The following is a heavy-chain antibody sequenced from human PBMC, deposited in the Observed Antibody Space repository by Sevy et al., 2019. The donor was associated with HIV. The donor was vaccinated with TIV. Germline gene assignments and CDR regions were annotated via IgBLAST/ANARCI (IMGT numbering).Heavy chain of an antibody. CDR1: GFTFSSYA. D-gene: IGHD2-2*03. CDR2: ISGKVDNT. J-gene: IGHJ4*02. CDR3: AKPPWIDQRAFEY. Sequence: GGCLRLSCAASGFTFSSYAMSWVRQAPGKGLEWVSSISGKVDNTYYADSVKGRFIISRDNSKNTLYLQMNSLRAEDTAVYYSAKPPWIDQRAFEYWGQGTLVTVSS. V-gene: IGHV3-23*01.